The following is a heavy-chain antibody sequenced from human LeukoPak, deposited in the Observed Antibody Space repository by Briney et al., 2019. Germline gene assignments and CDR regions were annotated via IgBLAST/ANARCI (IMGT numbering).Heavy chain of an antibody. CDR3: AKMPGYTPQSRYYFDY. CDR1: GFTFSNYW. J-gene: IGHJ4*02. V-gene: IGHV3-7*03. CDR2: IKQDGSEK. Sequence: GASLRLSCAASGFTFSNYWMGWVRQAPGKGLEWVANIKQDGSEKRYVDPVKGRFTISRDNAKNSLYLQMNSLRAEDTAVYYCAKMPGYTPQSRYYFDYWGQGTLVTVS. D-gene: IGHD5-12*01.